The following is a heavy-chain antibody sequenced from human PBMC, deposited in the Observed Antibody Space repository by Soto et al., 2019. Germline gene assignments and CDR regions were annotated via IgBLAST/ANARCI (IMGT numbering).Heavy chain of an antibody. Sequence: QVQLVESGGGVVQPGRSLRLSCAASGFTFSNYGMHWVRQAPGKGLEWVALISYDGYNKYYADSVKGRFTISRDSSKSTLKLQMDSLKAQDTAVYYCAKGPANVEIHGAFDYGVKGTLVTVSS. J-gene: IGHJ4*02. CDR3: AKGPANVEIHGAFDY. CDR1: GFTFSNYG. D-gene: IGHD4-17*01. CDR2: ISYDGYNK. V-gene: IGHV3-30*18.